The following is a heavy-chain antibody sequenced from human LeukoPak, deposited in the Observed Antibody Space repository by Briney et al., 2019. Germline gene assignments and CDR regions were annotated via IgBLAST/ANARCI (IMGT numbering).Heavy chain of an antibody. Sequence: SETLSLTCTVSGDSISSSSYCWGWIRQPPGKGLEWMGSIYYSGSTYYNPSLKRLVTKSVATSKNQFSLKITSVTAAYTAVYDSARPPPRARGSGWFNYYYMDVWGKGTTVTVSS. J-gene: IGHJ6*03. D-gene: IGHD6-19*01. V-gene: IGHV4-39*07. CDR1: GDSISSSSYC. CDR3: ARPPPRARGSGWFNYYYMDV. CDR2: IYYSGST.